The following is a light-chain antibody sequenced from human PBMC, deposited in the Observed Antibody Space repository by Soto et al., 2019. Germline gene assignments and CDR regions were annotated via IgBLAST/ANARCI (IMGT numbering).Light chain of an antibody. Sequence: EITMNLSPSALSASVGDRDTITCRASRDISTCLAWYQQKPGKAPKLLIYGASNLQSGVPSRFSGRGSGTDFTLTISSLQPEDFVPYYCQQATICPISFCQGARLAI. CDR3: QQATICPIS. J-gene: IGKJ5*01. CDR2: GAS. CDR1: RDISTC. V-gene: IGKV1D-12*01.